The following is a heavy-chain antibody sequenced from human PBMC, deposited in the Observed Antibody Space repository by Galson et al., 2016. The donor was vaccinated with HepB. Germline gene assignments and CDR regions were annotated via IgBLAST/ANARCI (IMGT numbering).Heavy chain of an antibody. CDR1: GFTFTNYG. J-gene: IGHJ3*01. V-gene: IGHV3-30*18. D-gene: IGHD3-10*01. Sequence: SLRLSCAASGFTFTNYGMNWLRQAPGKGLEWVAYISNDGSKRYFADSVKGRFTISRDNSKTTLFLHMRSLRAEDTAEYYCAKRDLPWFWDTNAFDVWGQGTMVTVSS. CDR3: AKRDLPWFWDTNAFDV. CDR2: ISNDGSKR.